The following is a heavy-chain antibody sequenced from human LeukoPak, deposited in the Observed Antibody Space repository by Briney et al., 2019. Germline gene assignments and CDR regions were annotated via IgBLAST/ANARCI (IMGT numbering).Heavy chain of an antibody. V-gene: IGHV3-23*01. CDR3: ARGTQFGSTHWFDP. Sequence: GGSLRLSCAASGFTFSSYAMSWVRQAPGKGLEWVSAISGSGGSTYYADSVKGRFTISRDDSENTLYLQMNSLRAEDTAVYYCARGTQFGSTHWFDPWGQGTLVTVSS. J-gene: IGHJ5*02. CDR1: GFTFSSYA. CDR2: ISGSGGST. D-gene: IGHD3-16*01.